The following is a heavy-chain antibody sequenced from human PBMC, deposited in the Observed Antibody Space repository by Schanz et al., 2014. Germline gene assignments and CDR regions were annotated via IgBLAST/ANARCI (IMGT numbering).Heavy chain of an antibody. CDR3: ARGIITMVRGGDVGAFDI. J-gene: IGHJ3*02. V-gene: IGHV3-30-3*01. Sequence: DLEESGGGVVQPGRSLRLSCAASGFTFHTYDMHWVRQAPGKGLEWVAQISHDGHRDFYADSVKGRFTVSRDNFKNTLFLQMNSLRAEDTAVYYCARGIITMVRGGDVGAFDIWGQGTMVTVSS. D-gene: IGHD3-10*01. CDR1: GFTFHTYD. CDR2: ISHDGHRD.